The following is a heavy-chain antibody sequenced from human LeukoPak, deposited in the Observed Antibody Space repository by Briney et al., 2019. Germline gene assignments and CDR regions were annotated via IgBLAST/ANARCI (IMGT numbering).Heavy chain of an antibody. D-gene: IGHD1-26*01. CDR2: VDPEDGET. J-gene: IGHJ4*02. V-gene: IGHV1-69-2*01. Sequence: ASVKVSFKASVYTFTDYYMHWVQQAPGKGVGWMGRVDPEDGETIYTEKFQGRVTITADTATDTAYMELSSLRSEDTAVYYCATDLWREWELQGLDYWGQGTLVTVSS. CDR1: VYTFTDYY. CDR3: ATDLWREWELQGLDY.